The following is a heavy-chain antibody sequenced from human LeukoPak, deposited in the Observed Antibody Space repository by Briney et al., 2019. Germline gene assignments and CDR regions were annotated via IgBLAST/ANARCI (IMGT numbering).Heavy chain of an antibody. V-gene: IGHV3-30*04. CDR1: GFTFSSYA. D-gene: IGHD3-22*01. J-gene: IGHJ4*02. CDR2: MSHDEDNK. CDR3: ARGGHYYDSSGLTFDY. Sequence: GGSLRLSCAAAGFTFSSYAMSWVRQAPGKGLEWVAIMSHDEDNKYYADSVKGRFTISRDNSKNTLYLQMNSLRAEDTAVYYCARGGHYYDSSGLTFDYWGQGTLVTVSS.